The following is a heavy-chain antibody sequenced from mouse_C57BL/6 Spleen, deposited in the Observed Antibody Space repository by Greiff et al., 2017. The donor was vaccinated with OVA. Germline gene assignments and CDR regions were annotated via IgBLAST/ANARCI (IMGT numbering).Heavy chain of an antibody. Sequence: EVKVVESGGGLVKPGGSLKLSCAASGFTFSSYAMSWVRQTPEKRLEWVATISDGGSYTYYPDNVKGRFTISRDNAKNNLYLQMSHLKSEDTAMYYCARALSTSWYFDVWGTGTTVTVSS. V-gene: IGHV5-4*03. CDR1: GFTFSSYA. D-gene: IGHD1-1*01. CDR2: ISDGGSYT. CDR3: ARALSTSWYFDV. J-gene: IGHJ1*03.